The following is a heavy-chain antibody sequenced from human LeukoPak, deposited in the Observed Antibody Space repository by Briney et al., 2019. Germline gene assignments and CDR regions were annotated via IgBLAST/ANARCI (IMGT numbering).Heavy chain of an antibody. V-gene: IGHV3-7*03. J-gene: IGHJ4*02. Sequence: GGSLRLSCAASGFTFSNYWMSWVRQAPGKGLEWVANIKQDGSEKYYMDSVKGRFTISGDNAKNSLCLQMNSLTVEDTAMYYCARGRGDSSSWYFDCWGQGTLVTVSS. D-gene: IGHD6-13*01. CDR2: IKQDGSEK. CDR1: GFTFSNYW. CDR3: ARGRGDSSSWYFDC.